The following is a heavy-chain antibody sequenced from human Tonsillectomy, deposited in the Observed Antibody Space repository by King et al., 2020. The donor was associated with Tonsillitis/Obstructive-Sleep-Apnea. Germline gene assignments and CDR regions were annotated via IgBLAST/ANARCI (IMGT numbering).Heavy chain of an antibody. CDR1: GFTFGDYA. D-gene: IGHD2-15*01. V-gene: IGHV3-49*05. CDR3: TRGWYCSGGRCYMRYDY. CDR2: IRSKAYGGKT. Sequence: VQLVESGGGLVKPGRSLRLSRTAPGFTFGDYAMSWFRQAPGEGLEWVGFIRSKAYGGKTEYAASGKGRFTISRDDSKSIAYLQMNSLKTEGTGVYYCTRGWYCSGGRCYMRYDYWGQGTLVTVSS. J-gene: IGHJ4*02.